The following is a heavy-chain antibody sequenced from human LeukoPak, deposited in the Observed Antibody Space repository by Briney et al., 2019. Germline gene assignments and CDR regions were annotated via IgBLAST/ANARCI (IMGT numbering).Heavy chain of an antibody. V-gene: IGHV1-2*06. CDR3: AKDEDRFGRGV. Sequence: ASVKVSCKASGYTFTDHFMNWVRQAPGQGLEWMGRIDPNTGATHYARNFQGRVTMTRDTSVNTAYLEISTLTPDDTAIYYCAKDEDRFGRGVWGQGTLVIVSS. CDR2: IDPNTGAT. J-gene: IGHJ4*02. CDR1: GYTFTDHF. D-gene: IGHD3-10*01.